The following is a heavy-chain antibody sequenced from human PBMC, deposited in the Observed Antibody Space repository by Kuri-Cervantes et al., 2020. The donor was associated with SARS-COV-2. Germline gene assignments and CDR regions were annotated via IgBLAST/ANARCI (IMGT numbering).Heavy chain of an antibody. J-gene: IGHJ3*02. CDR1: RYSITSYW. V-gene: IGHV5-51*01. CDR3: ASTEVSERADAFDI. CDR2: IYPGDSDT. Sequence: SWMGSRYSITSYWIGCERQMPGKGLEWMGIIYPGDSDTRYSPSFQGQVTISADKSISTAYLRWSSLKASDTVMYYCASTEVSERADAFDIWGQGTMVTVSS.